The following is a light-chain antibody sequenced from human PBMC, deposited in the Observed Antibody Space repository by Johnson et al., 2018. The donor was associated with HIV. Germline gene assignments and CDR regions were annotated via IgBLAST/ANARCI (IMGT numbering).Light chain of an antibody. J-gene: IGLJ1*01. Sequence: VLTQPPSVSAAPGQKVTISCSGSSSNIGNNYVSWYQQLPGTAPKLLIYDNNKRPSGIPDRFSGSKSGTSATLGITGLQTGDEADYYCGTWDSSLSSYVFGTETKVTVL. CDR3: GTWDSSLSSYV. V-gene: IGLV1-51*01. CDR1: SSNIGNNY. CDR2: DNN.